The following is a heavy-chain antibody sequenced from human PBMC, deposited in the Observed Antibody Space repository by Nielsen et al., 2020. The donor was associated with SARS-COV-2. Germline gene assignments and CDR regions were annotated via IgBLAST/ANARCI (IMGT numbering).Heavy chain of an antibody. D-gene: IGHD6-13*01. CDR1: GGSISSYY. CDR3: ARVSQGVRIAAAHFDY. V-gene: IGHV4-59*01. CDR2: IYYSGST. J-gene: IGHJ4*02. Sequence: GSLRLSCTVSGGSISSYYWSWIRQPPGKGLEWIGYIYYSGSTNYNPSLKSRVTISVDTSKNQFSLKLSSVTAADTAVYYCARVSQGVRIAAAHFDYWGQGTLVTVSS.